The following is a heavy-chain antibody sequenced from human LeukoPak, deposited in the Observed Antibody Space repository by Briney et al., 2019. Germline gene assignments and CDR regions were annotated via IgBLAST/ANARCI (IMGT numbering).Heavy chain of an antibody. CDR1: GGSIRSSNW. CDR3: ARNFDGNSDPPDY. CDR2: IYHSGST. D-gene: IGHD4-23*01. V-gene: IGHV4-4*02. Sequence: PSETLSLTCAVSGGSIRSSNWWTWVRQPPGKGLEWIGEIYHSGSTNYNPSLKSRVTISVDKSRNQFSLKLTSVTAADTAVYYCARNFDGNSDPPDYWGQGTLVTVSS. J-gene: IGHJ4*02.